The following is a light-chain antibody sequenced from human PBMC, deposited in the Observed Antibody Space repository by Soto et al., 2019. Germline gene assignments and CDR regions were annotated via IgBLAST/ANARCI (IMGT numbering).Light chain of an antibody. CDR1: QDISTF. J-gene: IGKJ2*01. Sequence: DIQMTQSPSPLSASVGDRVTITCQASQDISTFLNWYHHRPGKAPKLLIYDASHLQSGVASRFSASGAGTDFTFTISSLQPEDVGTYYCQQYDTLSYNFGQGTKLGI. CDR3: QQYDTLSYN. CDR2: DAS. V-gene: IGKV1-33*01.